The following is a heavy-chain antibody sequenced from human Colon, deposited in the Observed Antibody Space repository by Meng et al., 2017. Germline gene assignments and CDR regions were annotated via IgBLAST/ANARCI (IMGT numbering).Heavy chain of an antibody. V-gene: IGHV4-61*08. Sequence: QDTVTVRVSRAETLSQFLSISGSATLDAVNQWGWALQPPVKLLEWNGHARLDYTNTNYNPSLMKRVNLAIDTSKNQFSLSVWSVTTADTAMYYCSIDYWGSRDFCGQGTLVTVSS. D-gene: IGHD3-16*01. CDR2: ARLDYTNT. J-gene: IGHJ4*02. CDR1: GSATLDAVNQ. CDR3: SIDYWGSRDF.